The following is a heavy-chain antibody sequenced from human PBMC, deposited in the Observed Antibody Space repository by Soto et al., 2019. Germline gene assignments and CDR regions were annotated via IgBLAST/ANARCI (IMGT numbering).Heavy chain of an antibody. Sequence: GASVKVSCKASGNTFTSYDINWVRQATGHGLEWVGWINPNSGNTGYAQKFQGRVTMTRDTAIRTAYMEVSRLRSDDTAVYYCARGRASGSYYLLDYWGQGTLVTVSS. CDR1: GNTFTSYD. J-gene: IGHJ4*02. D-gene: IGHD3-10*01. CDR2: INPNSGNT. CDR3: ARGRASGSYYLLDY. V-gene: IGHV1-8*01.